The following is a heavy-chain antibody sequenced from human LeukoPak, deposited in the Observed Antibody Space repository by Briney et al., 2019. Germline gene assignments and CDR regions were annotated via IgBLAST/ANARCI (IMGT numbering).Heavy chain of an antibody. CDR3: ARHSLHNWFDP. J-gene: IGHJ5*02. CDR2: IYPGDSDT. D-gene: IGHD2-21*01. CDR1: GYSFTSYW. V-gene: IGHV5-51*01. Sequence: ESLKISCQASGYSFTSYWIGGVRPMPGKGLEWLGIIYPGDSDTRYSPSFQGQVTISADKSISTAYLQWSSLKASDSAMYYCARHSLHNWFDPWGQGTLVTVSS.